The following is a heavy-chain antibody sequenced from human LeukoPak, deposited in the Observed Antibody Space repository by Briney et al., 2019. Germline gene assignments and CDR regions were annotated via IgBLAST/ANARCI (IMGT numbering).Heavy chain of an antibody. Sequence: RGESLKISCKGSGYNYISPWFGWVRQVPVKGLEWMGIIYPGDSNARYSPSFQGQVTISADKSINTAYLQWSGLKASDTAIYFCARHVGFCSSLSCYPFYDYWGQGTLVTVSS. V-gene: IGHV5-51*01. CDR2: IYPGDSNA. CDR3: ARHVGFCSSLSCYPFYDY. J-gene: IGHJ4*02. CDR1: GYNYISPW. D-gene: IGHD2-2*01.